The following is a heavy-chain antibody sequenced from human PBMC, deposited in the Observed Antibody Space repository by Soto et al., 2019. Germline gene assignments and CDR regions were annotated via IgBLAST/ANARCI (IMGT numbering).Heavy chain of an antibody. Sequence: EVQLVESGGALVQPGGSLRLSCAASGFTFSMYWLSWVRQAPGKGLEWVANIKQDGSEQYYSVGGRFTISRDNAKNSMYLQLHSLRAEDTAMSYCAREMRWSSRPSFDLWGQGTLVTVSS. CDR2: IKQDGSEQ. CDR3: AREMRWSSRPSFDL. CDR1: GFTFSMYW. D-gene: IGHD2-15*01. V-gene: IGHV3-7*01. J-gene: IGHJ4*02.